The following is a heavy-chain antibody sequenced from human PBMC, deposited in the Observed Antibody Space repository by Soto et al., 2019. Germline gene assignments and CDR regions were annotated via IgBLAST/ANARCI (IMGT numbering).Heavy chain of an antibody. J-gene: IGHJ6*02. CDR3: ARDAVGYSSSPAPYGMDV. Sequence: GGSLSLSCAASGFTFSSYGMHWVRQAPGKGLEWVAVIWYDGSNKYYADSVKGRFTISRDNSKNTLYLQMNSLRAEDTAVYYCARDAVGYSSSPAPYGMDVWGQGTTVTVSS. CDR1: GFTFSSYG. CDR2: IWYDGSNK. D-gene: IGHD6-6*01. V-gene: IGHV3-33*01.